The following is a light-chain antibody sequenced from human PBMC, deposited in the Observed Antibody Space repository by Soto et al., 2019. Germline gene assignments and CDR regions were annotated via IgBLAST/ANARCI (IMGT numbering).Light chain of an antibody. V-gene: IGKV3-15*01. J-gene: IGKJ2*01. CDR3: QQYHDWPLYT. Sequence: EIVMTQSPTTVSVSPGERATLSCRASQNINSNLAWYQQKPGQAPRLLISGASTRATGIPARFSGSGSGTEFTLSISSLQSEDVAVYYCQQYHDWPLYTFGQGTKLEIK. CDR2: GAS. CDR1: QNINSN.